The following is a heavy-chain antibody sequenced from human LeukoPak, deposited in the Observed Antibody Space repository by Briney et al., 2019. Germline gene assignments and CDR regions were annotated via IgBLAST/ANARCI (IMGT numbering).Heavy chain of an antibody. Sequence: ASVKVSCKASGYTFTSYGISWVRQAPGQGLEWMGWISAYNGNTNYAQKFQGRVTITADKSTSTAYMELSSLRSEDTAVYYCARALSGSYRFDYWGQGTLVTVSS. V-gene: IGHV1-18*01. J-gene: IGHJ4*02. CDR3: ARALSGSYRFDY. D-gene: IGHD1-26*01. CDR2: ISAYNGNT. CDR1: GYTFTSYG.